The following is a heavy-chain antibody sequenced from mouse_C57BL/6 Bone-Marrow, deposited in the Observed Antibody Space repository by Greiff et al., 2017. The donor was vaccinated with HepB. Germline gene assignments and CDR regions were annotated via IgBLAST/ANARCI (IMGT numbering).Heavy chain of an antibody. V-gene: IGHV10-1*01. CDR3: VRQGRYYGSGAY. D-gene: IGHD1-1*01. CDR2: IRSKSNNYAT. Sequence: EVHLVESGGGLVQPKGSLKLSCAASGFSFNTYAMNWVRQAPGKGLEWVARIRSKSNNYATYYADSVKDRFTISRDDSESMLYLQMNNLKTEDTAMYYWVRQGRYYGSGAYWGQGTLVTVSA. CDR1: GFSFNTYA. J-gene: IGHJ3*01.